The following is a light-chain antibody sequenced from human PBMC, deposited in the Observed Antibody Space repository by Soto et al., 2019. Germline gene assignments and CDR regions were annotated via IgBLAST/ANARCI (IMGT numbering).Light chain of an antibody. Sequence: VVLTQSPVTLSLSPGERATLSCRASQSFRGLLAWYQQKPGQAPRLLIYDAYNRATGIPPRFSGSGSGTDFTLTISSLEPEDSAVYYCQQRHMWPLTFGQGTRLAIK. J-gene: IGKJ5*01. CDR2: DAY. CDR1: QSFRGL. CDR3: QQRHMWPLT. V-gene: IGKV3-11*01.